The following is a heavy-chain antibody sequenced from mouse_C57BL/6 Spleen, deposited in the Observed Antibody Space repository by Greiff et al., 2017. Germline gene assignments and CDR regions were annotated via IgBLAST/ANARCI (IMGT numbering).Heavy chain of an antibody. V-gene: IGHV1-69*01. CDR1: GYTFTSYW. Sequence: QVQLQQPGAELVMPGASVKLSCKASGYTFTSYWMHWVKQRPGRGLEWIGEIDPSDSYTNYHQKFKGKSTLTVDKSSSTAYMQLSSLTSEDSAVYYCARGSAWFAYWGQGTLVTVSA. CDR2: IDPSDSYT. J-gene: IGHJ3*01. CDR3: ARGSAWFAY.